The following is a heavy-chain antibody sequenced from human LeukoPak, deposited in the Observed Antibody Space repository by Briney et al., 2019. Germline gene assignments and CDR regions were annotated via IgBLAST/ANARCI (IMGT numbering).Heavy chain of an antibody. CDR3: AKEGAYPIITYDS. D-gene: IGHD3-10*01. Sequence: NTYWGWVRQAPGKGLEWVANIKRDGNEKNYVDSVKGRFSISRDNAKNSLYLQMDSLRAEDTAVYYCAKEGAYPIITYDSWGQGALVTVSS. J-gene: IGHJ5*01. CDR1: NTYW. V-gene: IGHV3-7*01. CDR2: IKRDGNEK.